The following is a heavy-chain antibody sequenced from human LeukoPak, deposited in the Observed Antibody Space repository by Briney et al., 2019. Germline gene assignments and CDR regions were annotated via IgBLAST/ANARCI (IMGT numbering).Heavy chain of an antibody. CDR3: ARDRGIAVAGTRLDY. D-gene: IGHD6-19*01. J-gene: IGHJ4*02. V-gene: IGHV3-7*01. Sequence: GGSLRLSCAASGFNFYNFWMSWVRQAPGKGLEWVANMKQDESEKYYVDSVKGRFTISRDNAKNSLYLQMNSLRAEDTAVYYCARDRGIAVAGTRLDYWGLGTLVTVSS. CDR1: GFNFYNFW. CDR2: MKQDESEK.